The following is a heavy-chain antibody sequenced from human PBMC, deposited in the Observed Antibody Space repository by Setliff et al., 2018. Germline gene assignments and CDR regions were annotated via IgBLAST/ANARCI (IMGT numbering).Heavy chain of an antibody. CDR2: VIPLLETT. D-gene: IGHD3-3*01. Sequence: GASVKVSCKASGDTFSTYALSWVRQAPGQGLEWMGGVIPLLETTKYAQKVQGRVTITADKSTSTGYMEQSSLRSEDTALYYCAGDVFDFRTCQGGPWGPGTLVTVSS. CDR3: AGDVFDFRTCQGGP. V-gene: IGHV1-69*06. J-gene: IGHJ5*02. CDR1: GDTFSTYA.